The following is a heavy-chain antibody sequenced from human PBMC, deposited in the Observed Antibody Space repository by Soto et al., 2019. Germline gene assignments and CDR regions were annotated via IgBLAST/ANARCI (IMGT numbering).Heavy chain of an antibody. CDR3: ARPYYYDSSGYPYYYYGMDV. V-gene: IGHV1-69*13. CDR2: IIPIFGTA. Sequence: ASLKVSCKASGGTFSSYAISWVRQAPGQGLEWMGGIIPIFGTANYAQKFQGRVTITADESTSTAYMELSSLRSEDTAVYYCARPYYYDSSGYPYYYYGMDVWGQGTTVTVSS. CDR1: GGTFSSYA. J-gene: IGHJ6*02. D-gene: IGHD3-22*01.